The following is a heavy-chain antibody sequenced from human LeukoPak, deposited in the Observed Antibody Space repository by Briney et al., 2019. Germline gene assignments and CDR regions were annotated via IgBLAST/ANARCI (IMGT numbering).Heavy chain of an antibody. CDR2: IIPILGIA. CDR1: GYTFTSYG. Sequence: SVKVSCKASGYTFTSYGISWVRQAPGQGLEWMGRIIPILGIANYAQKFQGRVTITADKSTSTAYMELSSLRSEDTAVYYCAREGEGDAFDIWGQGTMVTVSS. D-gene: IGHD3-10*01. J-gene: IGHJ3*02. V-gene: IGHV1-69*04. CDR3: AREGEGDAFDI.